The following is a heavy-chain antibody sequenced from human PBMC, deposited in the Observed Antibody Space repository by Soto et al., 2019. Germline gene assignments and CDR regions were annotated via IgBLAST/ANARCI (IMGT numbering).Heavy chain of an antibody. J-gene: IGHJ4*02. Sequence: ESGGGLIQPGGSLRLSCAASGFTVSSNHMSWVRQAPGKGLEWVSVIYSGGSTYYADSVKGRFSISRDNSKNTLYLQMNSLRADDTAMYYCARDLRQWPGGFDYWGQGTLVTVSS. V-gene: IGHV3-53*01. D-gene: IGHD6-19*01. CDR1: GFTVSSNH. CDR2: IYSGGST. CDR3: ARDLRQWPGGFDY.